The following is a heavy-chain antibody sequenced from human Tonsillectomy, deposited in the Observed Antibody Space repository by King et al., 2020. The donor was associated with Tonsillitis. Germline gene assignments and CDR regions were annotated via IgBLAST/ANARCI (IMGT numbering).Heavy chain of an antibody. CDR2: IYYSGST. Sequence: VQLQESGPGLVKPSETLSLTCTVSGGSISSYYWSWIRQPPGKGLEWIGYIYYSGSTNYNPSLKSRVTISVDTSKNQFSLKLNSVTAADTAVYYCARRNYYASSGYPYFDYWGQGTLVTVSS. D-gene: IGHD3-22*01. V-gene: IGHV4-59*08. CDR1: GGSISSYY. J-gene: IGHJ4*02. CDR3: ARRNYYASSGYPYFDY.